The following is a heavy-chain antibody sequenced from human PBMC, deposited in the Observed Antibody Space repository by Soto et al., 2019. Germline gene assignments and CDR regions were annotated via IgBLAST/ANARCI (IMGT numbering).Heavy chain of an antibody. CDR2: IYYSGST. Sequence: NPSLPCTVVGGTISSYYWSWIRQTPRKGLEWIGYIYYSGSTNYNPSLKSRVTISVDTSKNQFSLKLSSVTAADTAVYYCARGLISGYYLYDAFDIWGQGTMVTVSS. CDR1: GGTISSYY. J-gene: IGHJ3*02. CDR3: ARGLISGYYLYDAFDI. V-gene: IGHV4-59*01. D-gene: IGHD3-22*01.